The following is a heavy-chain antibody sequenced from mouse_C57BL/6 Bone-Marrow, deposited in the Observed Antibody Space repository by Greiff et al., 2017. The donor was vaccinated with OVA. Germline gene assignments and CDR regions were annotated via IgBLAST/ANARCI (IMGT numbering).Heavy chain of an antibody. V-gene: IGHV7-3*01. CDR2: IRNKANGYTT. Sequence: EVMLVESGGGLVQPGGSLSLSCAASGFTFTDYYMSWVRQPPGKALEWLGFIRNKANGYTTEYSASVKGRFTISRDNSQSILYLQMNALRAEDSATYYCASPLTTAYYAMDYWGQGTSVTVSS. CDR3: ASPLTTAYYAMDY. J-gene: IGHJ4*01. D-gene: IGHD1-2*01. CDR1: GFTFTDYY.